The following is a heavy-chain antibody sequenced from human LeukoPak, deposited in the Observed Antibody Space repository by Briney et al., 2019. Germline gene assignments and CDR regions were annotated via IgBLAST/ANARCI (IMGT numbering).Heavy chain of an antibody. D-gene: IGHD4-17*01. CDR3: ARDPNGDYIGAFDM. CDR2: ISGSGTII. CDR1: GFTFSDYY. Sequence: GGSLRLSCAASGFTFSDYYMGWIRQAPGKGLEWVSYISGSGTIIFYADSVKGRFTISRDNAKNSLYLQMNSLRAEDTAVYYCARDPNGDYIGAFDMWGPGIMVTVSS. J-gene: IGHJ3*02. V-gene: IGHV3-11*01.